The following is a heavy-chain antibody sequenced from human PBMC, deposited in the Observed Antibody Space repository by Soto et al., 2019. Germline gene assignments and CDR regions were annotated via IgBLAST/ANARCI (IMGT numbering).Heavy chain of an antibody. CDR3: ARGGWRQIDY. D-gene: IGHD3-3*01. CDR2: IYHSGST. CDR1: GGSISSSNW. V-gene: IGHV4-4*02. J-gene: IGHJ4*02. Sequence: SETLSLTCAVSGGSISSSNWWSWVRQPPGKGLEWIGEIYHSGSTNYNPSLKSRVTISVDTSKNQFSLKLSSVTAADTAVYYCARGGWRQIDYWGQGTLVTVLL.